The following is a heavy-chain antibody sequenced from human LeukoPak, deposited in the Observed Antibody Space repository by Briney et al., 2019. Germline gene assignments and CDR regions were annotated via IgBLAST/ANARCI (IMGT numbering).Heavy chain of an antibody. CDR1: GFTFSNAW. Sequence: PGGSLRLSCAASGFTFSNAWMSWVRQAPGKGLEWVGRIKSRTDDGTKEYAAPVKGRFTISRDDSKNTLNLQINSLKTEDTAVYYYTTDLEGPYSSSWDNWFAPWGQGTLVTVSS. J-gene: IGHJ5*02. D-gene: IGHD6-13*01. CDR2: IKSRTDDGTK. CDR3: TTDLEGPYSSSWDNWFAP. V-gene: IGHV3-15*07.